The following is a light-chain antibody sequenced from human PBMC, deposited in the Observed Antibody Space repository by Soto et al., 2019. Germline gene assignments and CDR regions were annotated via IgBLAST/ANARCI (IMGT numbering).Light chain of an antibody. CDR3: QQCKSYPIT. V-gene: IGKV1-13*02. CDR2: DAS. CDR1: QDISNT. Sequence: AIQLTQTPSSVSVSVGDRVTITCRATQDISNTLAWYQHKPGRGPMLLIFDASTLESGVPSRFTGSGSGTHFTLTISSLQPEDFATYICQQCKSYPITFGQGTRVEVK. J-gene: IGKJ5*01.